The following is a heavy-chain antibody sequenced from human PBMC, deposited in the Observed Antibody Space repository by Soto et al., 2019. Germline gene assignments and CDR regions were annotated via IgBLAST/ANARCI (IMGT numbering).Heavy chain of an antibody. CDR3: ARGRGDIVLMVYAKYFDY. CDR1: GYTFTSYD. J-gene: IGHJ4*02. D-gene: IGHD2-8*01. CDR2: MNPNSGNT. Sequence: QVQLVQSGAEVKKPGASVKVSCKASGYTFTSYDINWVRQATGQGLEWMGWMNPNSGNTGYAQKFQGRVTMTRNTSISTAYMELSSLRSEDTAVYYCARGRGDIVLMVYAKYFDYLGQGTLVTVSS. V-gene: IGHV1-8*01.